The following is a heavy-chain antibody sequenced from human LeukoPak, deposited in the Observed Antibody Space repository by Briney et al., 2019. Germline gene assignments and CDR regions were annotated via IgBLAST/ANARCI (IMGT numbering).Heavy chain of an antibody. D-gene: IGHD1-26*01. CDR1: GFTFSSYA. CDR2: ISGSGGRT. CDR3: ARSIVGATPFDP. Sequence: GGSLRLSCAASGFTFSSYAMSWFRKAPGKGLEWVSAISGSGGRTYYADSVKGRFTISRDNSKNTLYLQMNSLRAEDTAVYYCARSIVGATPFDPWGQGTLVTVSS. J-gene: IGHJ5*02. V-gene: IGHV3-23*01.